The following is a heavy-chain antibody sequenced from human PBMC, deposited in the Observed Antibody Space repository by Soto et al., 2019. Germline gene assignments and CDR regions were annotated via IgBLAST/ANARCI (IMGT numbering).Heavy chain of an antibody. CDR3: ATGGELEPSSYYYYYMDV. J-gene: IGHJ6*03. CDR1: GYTLTELS. V-gene: IGHV1-24*01. CDR2: FDPEDGET. D-gene: IGHD1-1*01. Sequence: ASVKVSCKVSGYTLTELSMHWVRQAPGKGLEWMGGFDPEDGETIYAQKFQGRVTMTEDTSTDTAYMELSSLRSEDMAVYYCATGGELEPSSYYYYYMDVWGKGTTVTVSS.